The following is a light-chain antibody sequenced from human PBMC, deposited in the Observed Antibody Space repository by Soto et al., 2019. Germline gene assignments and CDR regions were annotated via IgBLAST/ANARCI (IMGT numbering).Light chain of an antibody. J-gene: IGLJ1*01. Sequence: QSALTQPASVSGSPGQSITISCTGTRSDVGGYNYVSWYQQHPGKAPKLMIYDVSNRPSGVSNRFSGSKSGNTASLTISGLQAEDEADYYCSSYTSSSDLDVFGTGTKLNVL. CDR2: DVS. CDR3: SSYTSSSDLDV. CDR1: RSDVGGYNY. V-gene: IGLV2-14*01.